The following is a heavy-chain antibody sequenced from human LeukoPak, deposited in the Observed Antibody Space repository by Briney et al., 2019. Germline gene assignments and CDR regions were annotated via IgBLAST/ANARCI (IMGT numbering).Heavy chain of an antibody. D-gene: IGHD7-27*01. CDR3: ARGGLGDY. J-gene: IGHJ4*02. Sequence: GGSLRLSCAASGFTFSSYAMSWVRQAPGKGLEWVSSISGIDGSTYYADSVKGRFTISRDSSKNTLYLQMNSLRAEDTAVYYCARGGLGDYWGQGTLVTVSS. V-gene: IGHV3-23*01. CDR2: ISGIDGST. CDR1: GFTFSSYA.